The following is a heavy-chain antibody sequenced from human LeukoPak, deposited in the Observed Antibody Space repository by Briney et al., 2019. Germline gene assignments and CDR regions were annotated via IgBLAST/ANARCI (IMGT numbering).Heavy chain of an antibody. J-gene: IGHJ4*02. V-gene: IGHV3-21*01. D-gene: IGHD4-23*01. CDR2: ITGSSSHL. CDR1: GFTFNYYM. CDR3: ARDRTSVGGLDY. Sequence: GGSPRLSCAASGFTFNYYMMTWVRQAPGKGLEWVSSITGSSSHLYYADSVKGRFTISRDNAKNAVYLQMNSLRGEDMAVCYCARDRTSVGGLDYWGQGTPVTVSS.